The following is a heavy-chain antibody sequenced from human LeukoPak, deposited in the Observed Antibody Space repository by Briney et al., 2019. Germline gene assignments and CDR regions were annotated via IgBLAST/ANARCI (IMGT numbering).Heavy chain of an antibody. J-gene: IGHJ4*02. V-gene: IGHV4-61*05. CDR1: GGSISSSIYY. Sequence: SETLSLTCTVSGGSISSSIYYWGWIRQPPGKGLEWIGYIYYSESARYNPSLKSRVTMSVDTSKNQFSLSLNSVTAADTAVYYRARHREGYCSGGTCPYYFDFWGQGTLVTVSS. CDR3: ARHREGYCSGGTCPYYFDF. CDR2: IYYSESA. D-gene: IGHD2-15*01.